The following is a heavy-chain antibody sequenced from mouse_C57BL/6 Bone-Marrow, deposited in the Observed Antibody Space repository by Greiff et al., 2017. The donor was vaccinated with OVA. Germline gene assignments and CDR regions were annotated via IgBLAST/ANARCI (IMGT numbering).Heavy chain of an antibody. J-gene: IGHJ2*01. CDR2: IYPGNSDT. Sequence: VQLQQSVTVLAWPVASVSFSFTSSFYTFTSFLIHLFTQLPFPVLFCLGAIYPGNSDTSYNQKFKGKAKLTAVTSASTAYMELSSLTNEDSAVYYCTRSQTGTWGDWGQGTTLTVSS. CDR1: FYTFTSFL. V-gene: IGHV1-5*01. D-gene: IGHD4-1*01. CDR3: TRSQTGTWGD.